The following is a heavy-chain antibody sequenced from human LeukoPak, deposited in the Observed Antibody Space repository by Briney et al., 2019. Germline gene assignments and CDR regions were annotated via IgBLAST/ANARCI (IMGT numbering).Heavy chain of an antibody. Sequence: ASVKVSCKASGYTFTIYTISWVRQAPGQGLEWMGWISPYNGNTNSGQKLQGRVTMTTDTSTNTAYMELRSLRPDDTAVYYCARDEAPPIAAANVWGRGTMVTVSS. CDR1: GYTFTIYT. V-gene: IGHV1-18*01. CDR3: ARDEAPPIAAANV. J-gene: IGHJ3*01. CDR2: ISPYNGNT. D-gene: IGHD6-13*01.